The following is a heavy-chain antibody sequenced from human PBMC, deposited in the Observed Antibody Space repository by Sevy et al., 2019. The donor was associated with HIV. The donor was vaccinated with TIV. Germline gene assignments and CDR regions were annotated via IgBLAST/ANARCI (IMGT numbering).Heavy chain of an antibody. V-gene: IGHV3-30-3*01. J-gene: IGHJ6*02. CDR1: GFTFSSYA. Sequence: GGSLRLSCAASGFTFSSYAMHWVRQAPGKGLEWVAVISYDGSNKYYADPVKGRFTISRDNSKNTLYLQMNSLRAEDTAVYYCARGRITMVRGVRSGMDVWGQGTTVTVSS. D-gene: IGHD3-10*01. CDR2: ISYDGSNK. CDR3: ARGRITMVRGVRSGMDV.